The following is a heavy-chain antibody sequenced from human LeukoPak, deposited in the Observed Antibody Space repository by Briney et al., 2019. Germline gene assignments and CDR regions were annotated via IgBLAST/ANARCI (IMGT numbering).Heavy chain of an antibody. V-gene: IGHV3-30*04. Sequence: GGSLRLSCAASGFAFTSYAMHWVRQTPGKGLEWVAFIHYDGSYRYYADSVKGRFTISRDNAKNSLYLQMNSLRAEDTAVYYCARRGLVGYWGQGTLVTVSS. J-gene: IGHJ4*02. CDR1: GFAFTSYA. CDR2: IHYDGSYR. CDR3: ARRGLVGY. D-gene: IGHD2-2*01.